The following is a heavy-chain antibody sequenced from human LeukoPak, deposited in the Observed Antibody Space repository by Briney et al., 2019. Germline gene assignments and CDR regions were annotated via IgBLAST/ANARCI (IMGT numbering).Heavy chain of an antibody. CDR3: ARDVLGYCSSTSCLNWFDP. V-gene: IGHV4-4*07. J-gene: IGHJ5*02. Sequence: SETLSLTCTVSGGSISNYYWSWIRQPAGKGLEWIGRIYTSGSTNYNPSLKSRVTMSVDTSKNQFSLKPSSVTAADTAVYYCARDVLGYCSSTSCLNWFDPWGQGTLVTVSS. D-gene: IGHD2-2*01. CDR2: IYTSGST. CDR1: GGSISNYY.